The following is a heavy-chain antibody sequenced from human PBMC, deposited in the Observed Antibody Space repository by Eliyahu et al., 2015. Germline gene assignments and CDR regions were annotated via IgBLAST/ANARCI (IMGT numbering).Heavy chain of an antibody. J-gene: IGHJ4*02. D-gene: IGHD2-21*01. V-gene: IGHV4-39*01. Sequence: GGXISSSSYYWGWIRQPPGKGLEWIGSIYYSGSTYYNPSLKSRVTISVDTAKNQFSLKLSSVTAADTAVYYCARPWGRGGDYHFWGQGTLVTVSS. CDR1: GGXISSSSYY. CDR3: ARPWGRGGDYHF. CDR2: IYYSGST.